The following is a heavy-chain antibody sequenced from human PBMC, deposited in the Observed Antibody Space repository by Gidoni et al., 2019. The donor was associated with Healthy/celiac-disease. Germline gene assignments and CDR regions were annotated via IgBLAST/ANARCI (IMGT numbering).Heavy chain of an antibody. Sequence: QLQLQESGPGLVKPSETLSLTCTVSGGSISSSSYYWGWIRQPPGKGLEWIGSIYYSGSTYYNPSLKSRVTISVDTSKNQFSLKLSSVTAADTAVYYCARHYRVIKMSAVAGTGDFDYWGQGTLVTVSS. D-gene: IGHD6-19*01. J-gene: IGHJ4*02. V-gene: IGHV4-39*01. CDR2: IYYSGST. CDR3: ARHYRVIKMSAVAGTGDFDY. CDR1: GGSISSSSYY.